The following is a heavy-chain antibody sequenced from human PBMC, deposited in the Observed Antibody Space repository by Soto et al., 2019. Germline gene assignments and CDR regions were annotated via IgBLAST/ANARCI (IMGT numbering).Heavy chain of an antibody. CDR2: ISYDGSNK. J-gene: IGHJ4*02. CDR1: GFTDSNYG. CDR3: PEDTQNRDTHLEN. V-gene: IGHV3-30*18. D-gene: IGHD3-10*01. Sequence: QVQLVESGGGVVQPGRSLRLSCAASGFTDSNYGMHWVRQAPGKGLEWVAVISYDGSNKYYGDSMKGRVTISRDNSKKTLYLQMKSLTTEDSSVYYCPEDTQNRDTHLENWGQGTLVTVSS.